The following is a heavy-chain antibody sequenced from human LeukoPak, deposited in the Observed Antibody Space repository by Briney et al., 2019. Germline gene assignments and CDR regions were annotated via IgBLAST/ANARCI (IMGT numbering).Heavy chain of an antibody. D-gene: IGHD3-22*01. CDR2: IRSKAYGGTT. CDR1: GFTFSAYA. Sequence: GGSLRLSCTASGFTFSAYAMMWVRQAPGKGLEWGGFIRSKAYGGTTEYAASVQGRFTISRDDSKNIASLQMNSLKSEDTAVYFCARDLPYYYDSSGPDYWGQGTLVTVSS. V-gene: IGHV3-49*04. CDR3: ARDLPYYYDSSGPDY. J-gene: IGHJ4*02.